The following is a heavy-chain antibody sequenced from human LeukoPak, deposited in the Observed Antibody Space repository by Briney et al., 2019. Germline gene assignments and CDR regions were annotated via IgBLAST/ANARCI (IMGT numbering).Heavy chain of an antibody. V-gene: IGHV1-69*05. D-gene: IGHD3-10*01. J-gene: IGHJ5*02. Sequence: SVKVSCKASGGTFSSYAISWVRQAPGQGLEWMGGIIPIFGTANYAQKFQGRVTIATDESTSTAYMELSSLRSEDTAVYYCARDYYGSGSYRGNWFDPWGQGTLVTVSS. CDR2: IIPIFGTA. CDR3: ARDYYGSGSYRGNWFDP. CDR1: GGTFSSYA.